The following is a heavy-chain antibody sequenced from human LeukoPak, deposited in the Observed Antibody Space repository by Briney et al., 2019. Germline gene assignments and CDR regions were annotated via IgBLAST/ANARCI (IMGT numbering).Heavy chain of an antibody. CDR2: IYTSGST. Sequence: SETLSLTCTVSGGSISSYYWSWIRQPAGKGLEWIGRIYTSGSTNYNPSLKSRVTISVDTSKNQFSLKLSSVTAADTAVYYCAGSAVAGPLDYWGQGTLVTVSS. J-gene: IGHJ4*02. CDR1: GGSISSYY. D-gene: IGHD6-19*01. V-gene: IGHV4-4*07. CDR3: AGSAVAGPLDY.